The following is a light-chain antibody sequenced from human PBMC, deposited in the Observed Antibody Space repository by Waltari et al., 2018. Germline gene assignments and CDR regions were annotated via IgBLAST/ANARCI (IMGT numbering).Light chain of an antibody. Sequence: QSALTQPASVSGSPGQSITISCTGTSSDVGTYNLFPWYQQHPGKGPKLMIYEVTKRPSGVANRFSGSKSGNTASLTISGLQAEDEAEYYCCSYAGSKFYVFGTGTKVTVL. CDR1: SSDVGTYNL. CDR3: CSYAGSKFYV. J-gene: IGLJ1*01. V-gene: IGLV2-23*02. CDR2: EVT.